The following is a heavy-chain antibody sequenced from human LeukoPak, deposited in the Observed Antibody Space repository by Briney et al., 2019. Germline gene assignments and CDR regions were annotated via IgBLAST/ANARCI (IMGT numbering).Heavy chain of an antibody. Sequence: GGSLRLSCAASGFTVSSNYISWVRQAPGKGLEWVSVIYSGGSTYYADSVKGRFTISRDNSKNTLYLQMNSLRAEDTAVYYCARAYSSGWYVFDYWGQGTLVTVSS. CDR2: IYSGGST. CDR1: GFTVSSNY. V-gene: IGHV3-53*01. CDR3: ARAYSSGWYVFDY. D-gene: IGHD6-19*01. J-gene: IGHJ4*02.